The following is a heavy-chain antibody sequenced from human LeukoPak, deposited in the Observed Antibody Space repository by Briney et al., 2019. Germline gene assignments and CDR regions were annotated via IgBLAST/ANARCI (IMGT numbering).Heavy chain of an antibody. Sequence: ASVKVSCKASGYTFTSYEINWVRQAPGQGLEWMGWMNPNSGHTGYAQKFQGRVTITRNTSISTAYMELSSLRSEDTAVYYCARGLDASTVTTYMDVWGKGTTVTVSS. CDR3: ARGLDASTVTTYMDV. CDR2: MNPNSGHT. V-gene: IGHV1-8*02. CDR1: GYTFTSYE. D-gene: IGHD4-11*01. J-gene: IGHJ6*03.